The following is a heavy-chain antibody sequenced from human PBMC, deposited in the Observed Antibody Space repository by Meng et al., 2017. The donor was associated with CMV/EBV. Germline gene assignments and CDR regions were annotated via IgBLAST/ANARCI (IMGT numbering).Heavy chain of an antibody. V-gene: IGHV4-31*02. D-gene: IGHD2-2*01. CDR3: AREGIVVVPASRYFDY. CDR1: GSISSGGYY. CDR2: IYYSGST. J-gene: IGHJ4*02. Sequence: GSISSGGYYWSWIRQHPGKGREWIGYIYYSGSTYYNPSLKSRVTISVDTSKNQFSLKLSSVTAADTAVYYCAREGIVVVPASRYFDYWGQGTLVTVSS.